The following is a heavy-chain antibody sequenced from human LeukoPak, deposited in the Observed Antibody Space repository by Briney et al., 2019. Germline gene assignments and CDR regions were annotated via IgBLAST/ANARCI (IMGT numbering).Heavy chain of an antibody. CDR2: IRSKASGGTT. CDR1: GFTSGDFA. V-gene: IGHV3-49*04. CDR3: TRDRRYYYGSGSLYYYDMDV. Sequence: SLILSSTASGFTSGDFAMSWVRQAPGKGLEWVTFIRSKASGGTTEYAASVKGRFTISRDDSKSIAYLQMNSLKNEDTAVYFCTRDRRYYYGSGSLYYYDMDVWGRGTTVTVSS. D-gene: IGHD3-10*01. J-gene: IGHJ6*02.